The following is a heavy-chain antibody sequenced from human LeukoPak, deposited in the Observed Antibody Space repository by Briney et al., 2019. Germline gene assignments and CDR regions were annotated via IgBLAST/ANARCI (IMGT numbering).Heavy chain of an antibody. CDR3: ARERNSYGYVLVGLAGEAFDI. CDR1: GGSISSYY. D-gene: IGHD5-18*01. V-gene: IGHV4-4*07. Sequence: PSETLSLTCTVSGGSISSYYWSWIRQPAGKGLEWIGRIYTSGSTNYNPSLKSRVTMSVDTSKNQFSLKLSSVTAADTAVYYCARERNSYGYVLVGLAGEAFDIWGQGTMVTVSP. CDR2: IYTSGST. J-gene: IGHJ3*02.